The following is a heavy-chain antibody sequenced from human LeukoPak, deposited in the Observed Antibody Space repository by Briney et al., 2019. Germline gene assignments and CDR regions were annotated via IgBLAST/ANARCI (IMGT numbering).Heavy chain of an antibody. V-gene: IGHV4-39*07. CDR2: IYYSGST. CDR1: GGSISSSRHY. Sequence: SETLSLTCTVSGGSISSSRHYWGWIRQPPGKGLEWIGSIYYSGSTYYNPSLKSRVTISVDTSKNQFSLKVSSVTAADTAVYYCATDRGYNWNDQRFDPWGQGTLVTVSS. D-gene: IGHD1-1*01. CDR3: ATDRGYNWNDQRFDP. J-gene: IGHJ5*02.